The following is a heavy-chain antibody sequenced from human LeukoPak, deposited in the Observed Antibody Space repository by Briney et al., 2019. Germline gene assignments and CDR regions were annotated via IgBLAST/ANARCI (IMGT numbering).Heavy chain of an antibody. D-gene: IGHD1/OR15-1a*01. V-gene: IGHV4-30-4*01. CDR2: IYSSGST. Sequence: SQTLSLTCTVSGASIIDGDYYWSWIRQPPGKGLEWMGYIYSSGSTFYNPYFQSRLTISVDTSKNQFSLKLSSVTAADTAVYYCARVSSPLKTTRPYYFDYWGQGTLVTVSS. J-gene: IGHJ4*02. CDR1: GASIIDGDYY. CDR3: ARVSSPLKTTRPYYFDY.